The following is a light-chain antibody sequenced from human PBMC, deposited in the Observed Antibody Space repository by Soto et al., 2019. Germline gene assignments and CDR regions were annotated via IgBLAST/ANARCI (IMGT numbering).Light chain of an antibody. CDR2: DAS. CDR3: QQRRSWPPTIT. CDR1: QSVSTY. V-gene: IGKV3-11*01. Sequence: EIVLTQSPATLSLSPGEIATLYCRASQSVSTYLAWYQQRPGQAPRLLIYDASYRATDIPPRFSGGGSGTDFTLTISSLEPEDFAVYYCQQRRSWPPTITFGQGTRLEI. J-gene: IGKJ5*01.